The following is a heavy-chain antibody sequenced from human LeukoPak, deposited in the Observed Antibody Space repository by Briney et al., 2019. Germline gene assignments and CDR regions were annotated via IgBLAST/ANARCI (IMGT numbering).Heavy chain of an antibody. CDR3: ARGLGSSTSRHTFDI. J-gene: IGHJ3*02. CDR2: ISGSGGST. CDR1: GFSFSSYV. D-gene: IGHD2-2*01. V-gene: IGHV3-23*01. Sequence: PGGPLRLSCAASGFSFSSYVMSWVRQAPGKGLEWVSAISGSGGSTYFADSAKGRFTISRDNSKNTLYLQMNSLSAEDTAIYYCARGLGSSTSRHTFDIWGQGTMVTVSS.